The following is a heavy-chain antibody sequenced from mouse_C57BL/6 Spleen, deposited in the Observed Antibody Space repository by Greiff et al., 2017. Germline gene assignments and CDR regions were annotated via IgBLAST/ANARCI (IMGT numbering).Heavy chain of an antibody. CDR1: GYAFSSYW. CDR2: IYPGDGDT. Sequence: VQLVESGAELVKPGASVKISCKASGYAFSSYWMNWVKQRPGKGLEWIGQIYPGDGDTNYNGKFKGKATLTADKSSSTAYMQLSSLTSEDSAVYFCARGRYDSWFAYWGQGTLVTVSA. CDR3: ARGRYDSWFAY. J-gene: IGHJ3*01. V-gene: IGHV1-80*01. D-gene: IGHD2-13*01.